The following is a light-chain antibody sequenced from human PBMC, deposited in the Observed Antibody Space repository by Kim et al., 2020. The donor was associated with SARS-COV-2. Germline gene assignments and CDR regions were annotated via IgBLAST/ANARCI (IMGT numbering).Light chain of an antibody. CDR2: EVN. CDR1: SSARGGYTY. CDR3: ISYARNSVYV. Sequence: GQQVPSACSGTSSARGGYTYISWYHHQQGKAHKLMINEVNRRHSGVPDRFSGSKTGNTASMTVYRLQAEDEAEYSCISYARNSVYVCGTGTKVTVL. V-gene: IGLV2-8*01. J-gene: IGLJ1*01.